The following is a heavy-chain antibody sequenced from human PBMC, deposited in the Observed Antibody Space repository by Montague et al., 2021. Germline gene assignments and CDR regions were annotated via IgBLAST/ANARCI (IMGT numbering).Heavy chain of an antibody. CDR1: GFTSGSSA. CDR3: AKRMAIYKQLYYFDY. CDR2: IGNSGRNT. J-gene: IGHJ4*02. Sequence: SLSLSCAASGFTSGSSAMSWVRQAPGKGLEWVSSIGNSGRNTYYADSVKGRFTVSRDNSKNTLYLQMNSLSPEDTAVYYCAKRMAIYKQLYYFDYWGQGALVTVSS. D-gene: IGHD5-24*01. V-gene: IGHV3-23*01.